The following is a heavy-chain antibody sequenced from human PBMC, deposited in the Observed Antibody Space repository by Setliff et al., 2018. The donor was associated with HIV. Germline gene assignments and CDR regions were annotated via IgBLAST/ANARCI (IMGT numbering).Heavy chain of an antibody. J-gene: IGHJ3*01. Sequence: GASVKVSCKASGYTFINYHITWVRQAPGQGLEWVGSISASSVNTNYTQGRVTMTTDISTSTAYMELRSLRSADSAVYYCARRWKSGATHAAFDFWGQGTMVTVSS. CDR3: ARRWKSGATHAAFDF. V-gene: IGHV1-18*01. CDR1: GYTFINYH. D-gene: IGHD1-26*01. CDR2: ISASSVNT.